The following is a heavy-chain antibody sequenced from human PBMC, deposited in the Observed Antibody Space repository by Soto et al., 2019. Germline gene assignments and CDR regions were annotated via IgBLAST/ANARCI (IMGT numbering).Heavy chain of an antibody. Sequence: ASVKVSCKASGYTFTSYAMHWVRQAPGQRLEWMGWINAGNGNTKYSQKFQGRVTITRDTSASTAYMELSSLRSEDTAVYYCARDLPQWLEWYGWFDPWGQGTLVTVSS. V-gene: IGHV1-3*01. CDR3: ARDLPQWLEWYGWFDP. J-gene: IGHJ5*02. CDR2: INAGNGNT. D-gene: IGHD6-19*01. CDR1: GYTFTSYA.